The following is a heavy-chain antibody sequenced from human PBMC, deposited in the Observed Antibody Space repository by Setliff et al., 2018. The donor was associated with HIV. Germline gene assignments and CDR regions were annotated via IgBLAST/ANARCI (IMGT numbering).Heavy chain of an antibody. V-gene: IGHV1-69*04. CDR1: GGTFSSYT. CDR2: IIPILGIA. D-gene: IGHD3-22*01. J-gene: IGHJ4*02. Sequence: ASVKVSCKASGGTFSSYTISWVRQAPGQGLEWMGRIIPILGIANYAQKFQGRVTITADKSTSTAYMELSSLRSEDTAVYYCARDYYDSGSSTDYWAREPWSPSPQ. CDR3: ARDYYDSGSSTDY.